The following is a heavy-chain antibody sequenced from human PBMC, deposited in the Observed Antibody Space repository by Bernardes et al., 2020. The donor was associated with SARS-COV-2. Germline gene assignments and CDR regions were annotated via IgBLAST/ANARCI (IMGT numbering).Heavy chain of an antibody. CDR3: ARDFDWGFDP. Sequence: GGSLFLSCAASGFTFSNSWMSWVRQAPGQGLEWVANIRQDGGAKYYVDSVKGRFTISRDNAKNSLYMQMSNLRAEDTAVYYCARDFDWGFDPWGQGTLVTVSS. J-gene: IGHJ5*02. CDR2: IRQDGGAK. V-gene: IGHV3-7*01. D-gene: IGHD3-9*01. CDR1: GFTFSNSW.